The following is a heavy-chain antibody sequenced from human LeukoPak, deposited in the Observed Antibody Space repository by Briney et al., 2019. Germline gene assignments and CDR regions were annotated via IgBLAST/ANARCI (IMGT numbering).Heavy chain of an antibody. CDR2: IYCSGST. Sequence: KTSETLTLTCTVSGVSFSGYYWGWIRQPPGKGLEWVGCIYCSGSTYYNPSLKSRVTISVDTSKNQFSLKLSSVTAADTAVYYCARDKAPPYYYDSSGLDYWGQGTPVTVSS. J-gene: IGHJ4*02. CDR1: GVSFSGYY. CDR3: ARDKAPPYYYDSSGLDY. V-gene: IGHV4-39*07. D-gene: IGHD3-22*01.